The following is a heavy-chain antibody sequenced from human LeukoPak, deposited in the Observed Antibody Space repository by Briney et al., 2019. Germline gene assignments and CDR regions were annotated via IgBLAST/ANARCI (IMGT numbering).Heavy chain of an antibody. V-gene: IGHV3-23*01. D-gene: IGHD3-22*01. CDR1: GFTFSSYA. CDR3: AKVLLYYDSSGSTKNYY. Sequence: GGSLRLSCAASGFTFSSYAMSWVRQAPGKGLEWVSAISGSGDSTYYADSVKGRFTISRDNSKNTLYLQMNSLRAEDTAVYYCAKVLLYYDSSGSTKNYYWGQGTLVTVSS. CDR2: ISGSGDST. J-gene: IGHJ4*02.